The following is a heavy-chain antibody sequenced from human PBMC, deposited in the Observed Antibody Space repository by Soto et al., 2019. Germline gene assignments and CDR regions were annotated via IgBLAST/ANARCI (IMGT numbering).Heavy chain of an antibody. D-gene: IGHD2-2*02. Sequence: VQLVETGGGLIQPGVSLRLSCAASGFTVSNNYMSWVRQAPGKVLEWVPLLYSGGSTIYADSVKGRFTISRDNSKNTLFLQMNSLIAEDTAVYFCATYTSLDYWGQGTLVTVSS. V-gene: IGHV3-53*02. CDR3: ATYTSLDY. CDR2: LYSGGST. J-gene: IGHJ4*02. CDR1: GFTVSNNY.